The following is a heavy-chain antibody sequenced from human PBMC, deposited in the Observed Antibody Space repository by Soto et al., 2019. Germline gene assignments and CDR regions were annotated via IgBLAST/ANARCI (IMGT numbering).Heavy chain of an antibody. V-gene: IGHV3-30-3*01. CDR2: ISYDGSNK. CDR3: ARPDLEGGSYPDY. CDR1: GFTFSSYA. Sequence: QVQLVESGGGVVQPGRSLRLSCAASGFTFSSYAMHWVRQAPGKGLEWVAVISYDGSNKYYADSVKGRFTISRDNSKNTLYLQMNSLRAEDTAVYYCARPDLEGGSYPDYRGQGTLVTVSS. J-gene: IGHJ4*02. D-gene: IGHD1-26*01.